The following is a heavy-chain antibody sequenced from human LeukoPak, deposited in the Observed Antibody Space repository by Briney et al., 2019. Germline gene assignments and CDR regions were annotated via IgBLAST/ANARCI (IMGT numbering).Heavy chain of an antibody. CDR2: VYYNGTS. CDR3: ARNRRGVAAPGALDY. J-gene: IGHJ4*02. D-gene: IGHD6-13*01. CDR1: GGYIRNYY. V-gene: IGHV4-59*08. Sequence: SGTLSLTCSVSGGYIRNYYWSWIRQSPGKGLEWIGYVYYNGTSTYNPSLKSRVTISVDTSNNQFSLKLNSVTAADTAVYYCARNRRGVAAPGALDYWGQGTLVTVSS.